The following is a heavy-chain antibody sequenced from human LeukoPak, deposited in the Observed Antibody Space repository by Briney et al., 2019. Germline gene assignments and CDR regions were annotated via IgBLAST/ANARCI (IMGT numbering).Heavy chain of an antibody. J-gene: IGHJ4*02. D-gene: IGHD3-22*01. Sequence: SETLSLTCTVSGGSISSGGYYWSWIRQHPGKGLEWIGYIYYSGSTYYKPSLKSRVTISVDTSKNQFSLKLSSVTAADTAVYYCARRGYDSSGYLDYWGQGTLVTVSS. CDR3: ARRGYDSSGYLDY. V-gene: IGHV4-31*03. CDR2: IYYSGST. CDR1: GGSISSGGYY.